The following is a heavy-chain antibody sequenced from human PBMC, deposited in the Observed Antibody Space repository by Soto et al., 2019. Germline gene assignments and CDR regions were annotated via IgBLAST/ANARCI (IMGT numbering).Heavy chain of an antibody. CDR1: GGSISSYY. D-gene: IGHD3-22*01. Sequence: SETLSLTCTVSGGSISSYYWSWIRQPPGKGLEWIGYIYYSGSTNYNPSLKSRVTISVDTSKNQFSLKLSSVTAADTAVYYCAREVPYYYDSSGYVGGKSYYYGMDVWGQGTTVTVSS. CDR2: IYYSGST. CDR3: AREVPYYYDSSGYVGGKSYYYGMDV. V-gene: IGHV4-59*01. J-gene: IGHJ6*02.